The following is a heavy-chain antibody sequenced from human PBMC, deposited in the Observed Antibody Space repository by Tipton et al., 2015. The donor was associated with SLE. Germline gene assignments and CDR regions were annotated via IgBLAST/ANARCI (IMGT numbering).Heavy chain of an antibody. CDR2: VSGSGSNT. D-gene: IGHD2-2*01. V-gene: IGHV3-23*01. J-gene: IGHJ4*02. Sequence: SLRLSCAASGFTFSNYALSWVRQAPGKGLEWVSSVSGSGSNTYYADSVRGRFSIFRDNSKDTLYVQMNSLRAEDTAVYYCAKSVRSSLFSGYFDYWGQGALVTVSS. CDR1: GFTFSNYA. CDR3: AKSVRSSLFSGYFDY.